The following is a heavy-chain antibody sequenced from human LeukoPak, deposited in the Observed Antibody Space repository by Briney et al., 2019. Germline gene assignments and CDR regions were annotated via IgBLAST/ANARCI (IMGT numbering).Heavy chain of an antibody. CDR1: GFTFSSYW. CDR3: ARGKEIAVAGTDY. D-gene: IGHD6-19*01. CDR2: IKQDGSEK. V-gene: IGHV3-7*01. J-gene: IGHJ4*02. Sequence: GGSLRLSCAASGFTFSSYWMRWVRQAPGKGLEWVANIKQDGSEKYYVDSVKGRFTISRDNAKNSLYLQMNSLRAEDTAVYYCARGKEIAVAGTDYWGQGTLVTVSS.